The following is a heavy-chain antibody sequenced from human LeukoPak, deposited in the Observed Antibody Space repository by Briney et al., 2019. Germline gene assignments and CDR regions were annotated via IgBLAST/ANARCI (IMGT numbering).Heavy chain of an antibody. CDR3: ARQQLGASKWFDP. J-gene: IGHJ5*02. V-gene: IGHV5-51*01. CDR2: INPGFSDT. CDR1: GYSFTSYW. D-gene: IGHD6-6*01. Sequence: ESLKISCKGSGYSFTSYWISWVRQIPGQGLEWMGIINPGFSDTKYSPTFQGRVTISADKSMSTAYLQWSSLKASDPAMYYCARQQLGASKWFDPWGQGSLV.